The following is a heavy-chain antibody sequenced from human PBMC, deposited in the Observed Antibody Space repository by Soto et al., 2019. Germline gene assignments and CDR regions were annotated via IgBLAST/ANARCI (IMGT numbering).Heavy chain of an antibody. D-gene: IGHD3-3*01. Sequence: GGSLRLSCAASGFTFSDYYMSWIRQAPGKGLEWVSYISSSGSTIYYADSVKGRFTISRDNAKNSLYLQMNSLRAEDTAVYYCARGKDVLRFLEWLRDYYGMDVWGQGTTVTVSS. CDR1: GFTFSDYY. V-gene: IGHV3-11*01. J-gene: IGHJ6*02. CDR3: ARGKDVLRFLEWLRDYYGMDV. CDR2: ISSSGSTI.